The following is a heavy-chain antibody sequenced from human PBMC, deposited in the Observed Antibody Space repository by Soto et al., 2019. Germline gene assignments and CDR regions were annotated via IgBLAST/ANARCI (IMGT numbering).Heavy chain of an antibody. D-gene: IGHD3-10*01. J-gene: IGHJ6*02. CDR3: AGQPTAGSYYDLGSYYYYYAMDV. V-gene: IGHV4-39*01. CDR1: GGSSSSSSYY. Sequence: SETLSLTCTVSGGSSSSSSYYWGWIRQPPGKGLEWIGSIYYSGSTYYNPSLKSRVTISVDTSKNQFSLKLSSVTAADTAVYYCAGQPTAGSYYDLGSYYYYYAMDVWGQGTTVTVSS. CDR2: IYYSGST.